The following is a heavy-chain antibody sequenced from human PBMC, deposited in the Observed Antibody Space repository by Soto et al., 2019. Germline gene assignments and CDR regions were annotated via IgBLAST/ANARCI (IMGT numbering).Heavy chain of an antibody. J-gene: IGHJ4*02. D-gene: IGHD6-19*01. V-gene: IGHV4-39*01. CDR3: ARSSGWYYFDY. CDR2: IYYSGST. Sequence: SETLSLTCTVSGGSISSSSYYWGWIRQPPGKGLEWIGSIYYSGSTYYNPSLKSRVTISVDTSKNQFSLKLSSVTAADTAVYYCARSSGWYYFDYWGQGTLVTVSS. CDR1: GGSISSSSYY.